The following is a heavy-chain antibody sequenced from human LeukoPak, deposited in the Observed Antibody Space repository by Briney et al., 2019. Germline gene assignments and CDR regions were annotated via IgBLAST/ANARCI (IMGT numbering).Heavy chain of an antibody. CDR2: IYHSGST. V-gene: IGHV4-38-2*02. D-gene: IGHD4-23*01. Sequence: SETLSLTCTVSGYSISSGYYWGWIRQPPGKGLEWIGSIYHSGSTYYNPSLKSRVTISVDTSKNQFSLKLSSVTAADTAVYYCARALGLRWNAFDIWGQGTMVIVSS. J-gene: IGHJ3*02. CDR1: GYSISSGYY. CDR3: ARALGLRWNAFDI.